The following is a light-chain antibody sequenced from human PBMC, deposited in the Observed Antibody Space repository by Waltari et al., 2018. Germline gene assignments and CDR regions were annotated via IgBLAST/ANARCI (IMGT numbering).Light chain of an antibody. CDR1: SGHSSNV. J-gene: IGLJ3*02. Sequence: QLVLTQSPSASASLGASVKTTCTLSSGHSSNVVARHQQQPGKGPRYLMKVNSDGSHSKGDGIPDRFSGSSSGAERYLTISSLQSDDEADYYCQTWGTGIWVFGGGTRLTVL. CDR3: QTWGTGIWV. CDR2: VNSDGSH. V-gene: IGLV4-69*01.